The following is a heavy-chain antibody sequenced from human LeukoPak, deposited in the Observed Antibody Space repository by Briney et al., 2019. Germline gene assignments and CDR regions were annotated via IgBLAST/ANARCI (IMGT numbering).Heavy chain of an antibody. V-gene: IGHV3-21*01. Sequence: PGGSLRLSCAASGFTFSSYAMSWVRQAPGKGLEWVSSISSSSYIYYADSVKGRFTISRDNAKNSLYLQMNSLRAEDTAVYYCARVRTYYYDSSGYYYFDYWGQGTLVTVSS. CDR1: GFTFSSYA. J-gene: IGHJ4*02. CDR2: ISSSSYI. CDR3: ARVRTYYYDSSGYYYFDY. D-gene: IGHD3-22*01.